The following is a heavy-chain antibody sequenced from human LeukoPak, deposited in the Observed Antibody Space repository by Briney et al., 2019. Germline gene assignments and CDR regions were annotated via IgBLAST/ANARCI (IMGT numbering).Heavy chain of an antibody. CDR3: ARGSLSSGSYLNY. J-gene: IGHJ4*02. CDR1: GFTFSTYW. Sequence: GGSLRLSCAVSGFTFSTYWMSWVRQAPGKGLEWVANIKQDGSEKYHVDSVKGRFTISRDNAKNSLYLQMNSLRVEDTAVYYCARGSLSSGSYLNYWGQGTLVTVSS. V-gene: IGHV3-7*01. CDR2: IKQDGSEK. D-gene: IGHD1-26*01.